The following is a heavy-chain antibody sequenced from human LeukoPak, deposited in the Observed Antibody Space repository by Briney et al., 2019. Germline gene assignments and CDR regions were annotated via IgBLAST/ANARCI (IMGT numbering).Heavy chain of an antibody. V-gene: IGHV4-39*01. J-gene: IGHJ4*02. D-gene: IGHD2-2*01. CDR2: IYYSGST. CDR1: GGSISSGSYC. CDR3: ARLTSNGATYFEY. Sequence: SETLSLTCTVSGGSISSGSYCWGWIRQPPGKGLEWIGRIYYSGSTYYNPSLQSRVTISIDTSKNQFSLKLSSVTAADTAVYYCARLTSNGATYFEYWGQGTLVTVSS.